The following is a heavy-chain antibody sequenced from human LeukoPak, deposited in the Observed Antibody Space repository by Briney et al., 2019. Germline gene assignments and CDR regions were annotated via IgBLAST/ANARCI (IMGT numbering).Heavy chain of an antibody. J-gene: IGHJ6*03. CDR2: ISYDGNNK. CDR3: ARGGIPTGPYYYFYYMDV. CDR1: GFTFSRNV. Sequence: PGGSLRFSCAASGFTFSRNVMHWVRQAPGKGLEWVALISYDGNNKFYADSVKGRFTISRDNSRNTLYLQMNSLRGEDAAVYSCARGGIPTGPYYYFYYMDVWGKGTAVTVSS. D-gene: IGHD3-10*01. V-gene: IGHV3-30*01.